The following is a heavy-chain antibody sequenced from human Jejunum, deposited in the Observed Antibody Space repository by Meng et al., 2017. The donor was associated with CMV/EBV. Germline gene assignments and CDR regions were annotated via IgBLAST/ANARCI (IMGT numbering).Heavy chain of an antibody. V-gene: IGHV3-23*01. Sequence: SCAAVGLLYSNEAMNWLRQAPGKGLEWVASLNGADSHYAESVKGRFTISRDNSKNTLYLQLSSLRVEDTAVYYCARIRSSPGGGDWGQGTQVTVSS. J-gene: IGHJ4*02. CDR3: ARIRSSPGGGD. D-gene: IGHD2-15*01. CDR1: GLLYSNEA. CDR2: LNGADS.